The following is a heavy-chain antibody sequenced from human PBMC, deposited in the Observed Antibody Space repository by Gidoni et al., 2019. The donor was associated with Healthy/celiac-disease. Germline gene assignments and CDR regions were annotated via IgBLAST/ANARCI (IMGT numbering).Heavy chain of an antibody. CDR1: GGSIISYY. CDR2: IYYSGST. V-gene: IGHV4-59*01. Sequence: QVQLQESGPGLVKPSETLSLPCTVSGGSIISYYWSWIRQPPGKGLEWIGYIYYSGSTNYNPSLKSRVTISVDTSKNQFSLKLSSVTAADTAVYYCARTLWFGELSGWFDPWGQGTLVTVSS. J-gene: IGHJ5*02. CDR3: ARTLWFGELSGWFDP. D-gene: IGHD3-10*01.